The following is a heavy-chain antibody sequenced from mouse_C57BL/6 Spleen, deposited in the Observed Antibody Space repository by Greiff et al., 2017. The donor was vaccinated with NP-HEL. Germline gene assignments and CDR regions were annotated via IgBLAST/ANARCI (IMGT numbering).Heavy chain of an antibody. CDR2: ISSGGSYT. V-gene: IGHV5-6*01. J-gene: IGHJ4*01. CDR3: ARRGYYSNYDAMDY. Sequence: EVQGVESGGDLVKPGGSLKLSCAASGFTFSSYGMSWVRQTPDKRLEWVATISSGGSYTYYPDSVKGRFTISRDNAKNTLYLQMSSLKSEDTAMYYCARRGYYSNYDAMDYWGQGTSVTVSS. CDR1: GFTFSSYG. D-gene: IGHD2-5*01.